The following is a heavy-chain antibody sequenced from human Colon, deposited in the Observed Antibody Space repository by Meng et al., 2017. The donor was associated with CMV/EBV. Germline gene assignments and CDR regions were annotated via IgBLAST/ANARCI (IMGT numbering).Heavy chain of an antibody. CDR2: IHHSGII. CDR1: GDSVSTGYY. D-gene: IGHD5-24*01. CDR3: SRGGDPYKIRL. J-gene: IGHJ4*02. V-gene: IGHV4-31*03. Sequence: LTCTVSGDSVSTGYYWNWIRQHQGKGLEWIGCIHHSGIIYYNPSLTTRATISVDTSKNQFSLNLSSVTAADTAVYYCSRGGDPYKIRLWGQGTLVTVSS.